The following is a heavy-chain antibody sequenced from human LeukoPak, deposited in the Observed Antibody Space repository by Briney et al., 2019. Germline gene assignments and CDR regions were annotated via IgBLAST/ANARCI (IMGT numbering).Heavy chain of an antibody. V-gene: IGHV1-18*01. D-gene: IGHD5-18*01. J-gene: IGHJ4*02. CDR3: ARSWAIYGYADY. Sequence: PGASVKVSCTASGYTFTTYAITWVRQAPGQGLEWMGWISASTGNTNFAQNLQGRLTMTTDTSTSTAYMELRSLRSDDTAVYYCARSWAIYGYADYWGQGTLVTVSS. CDR1: GYTFTTYA. CDR2: ISASTGNT.